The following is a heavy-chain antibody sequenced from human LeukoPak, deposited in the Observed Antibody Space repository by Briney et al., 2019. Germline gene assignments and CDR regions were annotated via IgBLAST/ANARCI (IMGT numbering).Heavy chain of an antibody. J-gene: IGHJ5*02. CDR3: ARQIPGSGQGFDP. Sequence: PGGSLRLSCAGSGFTFGGYGMHWFRQTPGKGLEWVAVIAYDGSRTFYADSVKGRFTISRDNSKNTLSLQMNSLRAEDTAVYYCARQIPGSGQGFDPWGQGTLVAVSS. CDR2: IAYDGSRT. D-gene: IGHD3-10*01. V-gene: IGHV3-33*01. CDR1: GFTFGGYG.